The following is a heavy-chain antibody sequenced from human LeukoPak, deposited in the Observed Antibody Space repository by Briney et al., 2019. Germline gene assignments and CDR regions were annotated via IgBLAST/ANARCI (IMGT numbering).Heavy chain of an antibody. CDR2: ISSSGSTI. CDR3: ARQKRYSGYDWGDDGAFDI. D-gene: IGHD5-12*01. V-gene: IGHV3-11*01. CDR1: GFTFSDYY. J-gene: IGHJ3*02. Sequence: GGSLRLSCAASGFTFSDYYMDWIRQAPGKGLEWVSYISSSGSTIYYADSVKGRFTISRDNAKNSLYLQMNSLRAEDTAVYYCARQKRYSGYDWGDDGAFDIWGQGTMVTVSS.